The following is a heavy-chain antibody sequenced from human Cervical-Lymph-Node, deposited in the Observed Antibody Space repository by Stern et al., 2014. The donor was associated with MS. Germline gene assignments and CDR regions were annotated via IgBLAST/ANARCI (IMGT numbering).Heavy chain of an antibody. CDR1: GGTFSSYA. CDR2: IIPIFGTA. V-gene: IGHV1-69*01. CDR3: ASRLSSVYYDWYFDL. D-gene: IGHD3-22*01. Sequence: VQLVESGAEVKKPGSSVKVSCKASGGTFSSYAISWVRQAPGQGLEWMGGIIPIFGTANYAQKFQGRVTITADESTSTAYRELSSLRSEDTAFYYCASRLSSVYYDWYFDLWGRGTLVTVSS. J-gene: IGHJ2*01.